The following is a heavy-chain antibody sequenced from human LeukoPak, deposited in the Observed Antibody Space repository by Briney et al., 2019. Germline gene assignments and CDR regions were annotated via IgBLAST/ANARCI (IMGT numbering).Heavy chain of an antibody. CDR2: ISSSGSTI. J-gene: IGHJ1*01. CDR3: AGSIAAAGTKYFQH. Sequence: SGGSLRLSCAASGFTFSSCEMNWVRQAPGKGLEWVSYISSSGSTIYYADSVKGRFTISRDNAKNSLYLQMNSLRAEDTAVYYCAGSIAAAGTKYFQHWGQGTLVTVSS. D-gene: IGHD6-13*01. CDR1: GFTFSSCE. V-gene: IGHV3-48*03.